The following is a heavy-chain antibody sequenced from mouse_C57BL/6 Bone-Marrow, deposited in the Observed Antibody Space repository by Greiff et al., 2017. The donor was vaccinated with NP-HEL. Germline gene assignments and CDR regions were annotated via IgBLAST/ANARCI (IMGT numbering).Heavy chain of an antibody. Sequence: ESGAELVRPGTSVKVSCKASGYAFTNYLIEWVKQRPGQGLEWIGVINPGSGGTNYNEKFKGKATLTADKSSSTAYMQLSSLTSEDSAVYFCARSGYGSSPAGFAYWGQGTLVTVSA. CDR1: GYAFTNYL. D-gene: IGHD1-1*01. CDR2: INPGSGGT. V-gene: IGHV1-54*01. CDR3: ARSGYGSSPAGFAY. J-gene: IGHJ3*01.